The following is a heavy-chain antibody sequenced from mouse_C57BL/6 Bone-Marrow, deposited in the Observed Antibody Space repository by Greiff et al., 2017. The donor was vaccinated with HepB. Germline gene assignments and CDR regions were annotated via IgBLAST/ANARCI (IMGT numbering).Heavy chain of an antibody. J-gene: IGHJ1*03. CDR2: IDPSDSDT. CDR3: ASATVVYWYFDV. Sequence: QVQLQQPGAELVRPGSSVKLSCKASGYTFTSYWMHWVKQRPIQGLEWIGNIDPSDSDTHYNQKFKDKATLTVDKSSSTAYMRLSSLTSEDSAVYYCASATVVYWYFDVWGRGTTVTVSS. V-gene: IGHV1-52*01. D-gene: IGHD1-1*01. CDR1: GYTFTSYW.